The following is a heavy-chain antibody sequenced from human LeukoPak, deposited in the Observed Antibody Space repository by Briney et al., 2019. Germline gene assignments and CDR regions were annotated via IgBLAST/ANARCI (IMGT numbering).Heavy chain of an antibody. Sequence: GGSLRLSCAASGFTFSSYSKNWVRQAPGKGLEWVSSISSSSSYLYYADSVKGRFTISRDNAKNSLYLQMNSLRAEDTAVYYCARGGSGRGYYYGMDVWGQGTTVTVSS. V-gene: IGHV3-21*01. D-gene: IGHD3-10*01. CDR3: ARGGSGRGYYYGMDV. CDR1: GFTFSSYS. CDR2: ISSSSSYL. J-gene: IGHJ6*02.